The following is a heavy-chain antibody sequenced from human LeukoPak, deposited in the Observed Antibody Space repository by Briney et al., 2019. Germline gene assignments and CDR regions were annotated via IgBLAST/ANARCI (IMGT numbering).Heavy chain of an antibody. CDR1: GFTFNTYW. D-gene: IGHD3-3*01. CDR2: IKSDGSEK. J-gene: IGHJ4*02. V-gene: IGHV3-7*01. Sequence: GGSLRLSCAASGFTFNTYWMSWVRQSPGKGLEWVANIKSDGSEKHYVDSVKGRFTISRDNAKNSLYLQMNTLRPEDTAVYYCARERQNKDFWSGGDYWGQGTLVTVSS. CDR3: ARERQNKDFWSGGDY.